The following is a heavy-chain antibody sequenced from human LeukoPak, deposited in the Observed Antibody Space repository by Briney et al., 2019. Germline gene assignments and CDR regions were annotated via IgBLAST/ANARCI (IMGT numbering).Heavy chain of an antibody. J-gene: IGHJ6*03. D-gene: IGHD4-17*01. Sequence: SVKVSCKASGGTFSSYAISWVRQAPGQGLEWMGGIIPIFGTANYAQKYQGRVTITTDESTSTAYMELSSLRSEDTAVYYCARVYGDYDGYYYYYYYMDVWGKGTTVTVPS. CDR3: ARVYGDYDGYYYYYYYMDV. V-gene: IGHV1-69*05. CDR1: GGTFSSYA. CDR2: IIPIFGTA.